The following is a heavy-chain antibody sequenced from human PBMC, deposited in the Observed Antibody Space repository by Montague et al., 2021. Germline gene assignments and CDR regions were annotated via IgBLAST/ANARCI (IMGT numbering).Heavy chain of an antibody. CDR2: ILYSGNT. CDR3: ARAEDYYGSWNYLGFDY. J-gene: IGHJ4*01. CDR1: GGSISSDGYY. Sequence: TLSLTCTVSGGSISSDGYYWSWIRQLPGKGLEWIGYILYSGNTYYNPSLKSRVTISVDTSKNQFSLKLSSVTAADTAVYYCARAEDYYGSWNYLGFDYWGHGTLVTVSS. D-gene: IGHD3-10*01. V-gene: IGHV4-31*03.